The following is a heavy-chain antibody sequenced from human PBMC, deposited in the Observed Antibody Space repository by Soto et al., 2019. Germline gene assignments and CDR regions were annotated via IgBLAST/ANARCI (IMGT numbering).Heavy chain of an antibody. CDR3: ARGGYSGYDDNYYYGMDV. D-gene: IGHD5-12*01. CDR1: GGTFSSYA. J-gene: IGHJ6*02. Sequence: QVQLVQSGAEVKKPGSSVKVSCKASGGTFSSYAISWVRQAPGQGLEWMGGIIPIFGTANYAQKFQGRVTITADESTSPAYMALSSLGSEYTAVYYCARGGYSGYDDNYYYGMDVWGQGTTVTVSS. V-gene: IGHV1-69*12. CDR2: IIPIFGTA.